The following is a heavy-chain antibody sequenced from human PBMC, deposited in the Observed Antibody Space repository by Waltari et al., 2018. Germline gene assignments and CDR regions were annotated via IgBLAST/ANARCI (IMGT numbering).Heavy chain of an antibody. J-gene: IGHJ5*01. CDR3: AKVSEYTSGWYGWFDS. V-gene: IGHV4-4*02. Sequence: QVQLQESGPGLVKPSETLSLTCAVSGVSISSTNWGSWVRQSPGKGLGWIGDRYHSGSTDYKPALGSRLTISIDKSKNQFSLRLTSVTAADTAVYYCAKVSEYTSGWYGWFDSWGQGTLVTVSS. CDR1: GVSISSTNW. D-gene: IGHD6-13*01. CDR2: RYHSGST.